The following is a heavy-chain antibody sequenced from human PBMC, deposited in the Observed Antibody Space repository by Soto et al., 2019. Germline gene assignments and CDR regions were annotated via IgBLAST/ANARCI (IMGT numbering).Heavy chain of an antibody. CDR1: GYTFTSHW. CDR2: IDPGDSYT. V-gene: IGHV5-10-1*01. J-gene: IGHJ5*01. CDR3: ARHETPLRYDFRTGYIDS. Sequence: GESLKISCKGSGYTFTSHWISWVRQMPGKVLEWMGRIDPGDSYTNYSPSFQGHVTISADKSISTAYLQWSGLKASDTALYYCARHETPLRYDFRTGYIDSWGHGXLVTVYS. D-gene: IGHD3-3*01.